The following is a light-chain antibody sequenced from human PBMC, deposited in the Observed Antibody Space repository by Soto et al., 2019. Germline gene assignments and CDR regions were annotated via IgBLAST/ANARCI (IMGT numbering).Light chain of an antibody. CDR2: GNS. CDR3: QSYDSSLSGWV. Sequence: QSVLTQPPSVSGAPGQRVTISCTGSSSNIGAGYDVHWYQQLPGTAPKLLIYGNSNRPSGVPDRFSGSKSGTSASLAITGLHADDEADYYCQSYDSSLSGWVFRGGTKLTVL. CDR1: SSNIGAGYD. V-gene: IGLV1-40*01. J-gene: IGLJ3*02.